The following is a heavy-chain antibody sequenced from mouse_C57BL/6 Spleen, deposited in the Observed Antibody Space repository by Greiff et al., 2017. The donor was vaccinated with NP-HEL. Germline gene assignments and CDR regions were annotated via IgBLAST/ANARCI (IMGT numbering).Heavy chain of an antibody. Sequence: EVQRVESEGGLVQPGSSMKLSCTASGFTFSDYYMAWVRQVPEKGLEWVANINYDGSSTYYLDSLKSRFIISRDNAKNILYLQMSSLKSEDTATYYCARFYYGYDYYAMDYWGQGTSVTVSS. J-gene: IGHJ4*01. CDR1: GFTFSDYY. CDR2: INYDGSST. CDR3: ARFYYGYDYYAMDY. V-gene: IGHV5-16*01. D-gene: IGHD2-2*01.